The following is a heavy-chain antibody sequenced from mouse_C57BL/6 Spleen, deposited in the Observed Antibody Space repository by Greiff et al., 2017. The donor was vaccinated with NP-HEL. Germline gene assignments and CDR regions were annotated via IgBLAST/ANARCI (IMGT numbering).Heavy chain of an antibody. D-gene: IGHD2-2*01. CDR2: IDPSDSYT. CDR1: GYTFTSYW. CDR3: ARSDYGYDGFAY. Sequence: QVQLQQPGAELVMPGASVKLSCKASGYTFTSYWMHWVKQRPGQGLEWIGEIDPSDSYTNYNPKFKGKSTLTVDTSSSTAYMQLSSLTSEDSAVDYCARSDYGYDGFAYWGQGTLVTVSA. J-gene: IGHJ3*01. V-gene: IGHV1-69*01.